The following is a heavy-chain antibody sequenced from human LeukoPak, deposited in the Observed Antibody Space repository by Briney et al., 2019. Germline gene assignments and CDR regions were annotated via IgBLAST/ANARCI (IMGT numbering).Heavy chain of an antibody. CDR2: INPNSGGT. CDR3: ARAFGGSYYFYAFDI. D-gene: IGHD1-26*01. CDR1: GYTFTGYY. J-gene: IGHJ3*02. Sequence: GASVKVSCKASGYTFTGYYMHWVRQAPGQGLEWMGWINPNSGGTNYAQKFQGRVTMTRDTSISTAYMELSRLRSDDTAVYYCARAFGGSYYFYAFDIWGQGTMVTVSS. V-gene: IGHV1-2*02.